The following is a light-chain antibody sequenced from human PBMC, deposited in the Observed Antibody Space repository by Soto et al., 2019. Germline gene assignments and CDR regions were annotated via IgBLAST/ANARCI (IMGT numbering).Light chain of an antibody. J-gene: IGKJ1*01. Sequence: EIRMTQWPANQSASVGDSVPITCRASQSISHWLAWYQQKPGKAPKFLIYDASSLESGVPSRCSGSGSGTEFTLTISSLQPGDCATYYCQQYDSVLGTLGPGTKVDIK. CDR2: DAS. V-gene: IGKV1-5*01. CDR1: QSISHW. CDR3: QQYDSVLGT.